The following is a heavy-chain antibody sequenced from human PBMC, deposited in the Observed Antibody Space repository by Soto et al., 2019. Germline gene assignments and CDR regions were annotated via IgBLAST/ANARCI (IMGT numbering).Heavy chain of an antibody. V-gene: IGHV3-11*01. CDR3: VSYGYCSSISCYVTFKI. D-gene: IGHD2-2*01. J-gene: IGHJ3*02. CDR2: ISSSGSTI. Sequence: QVQLVESGGGLVKPGGSLRLSCAASGFTFSDYYMSWIRQAPGKGLEWVSYISSSGSTIYYADSVKGRFTISRDNAKNSLYLQMNSLRAEDTVVYYCVSYGYCSSISCYVTFKIWGQGTMVTVSS. CDR1: GFTFSDYY.